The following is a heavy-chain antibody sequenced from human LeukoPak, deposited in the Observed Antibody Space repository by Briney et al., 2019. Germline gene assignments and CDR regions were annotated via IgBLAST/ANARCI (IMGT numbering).Heavy chain of an antibody. Sequence: PSQTLSLTCTVSGVSISSGGYYWSWIRQHPGKGREWIGYIYYSGSTYYNPSLKSRVTISVETSKNQYSLKLSTVTAADRAVYYCARGRRPRGGVRGVISNWFDPWGQGTLVTVSS. D-gene: IGHD3-10*01. V-gene: IGHV4-31*03. CDR1: GVSISSGGYY. J-gene: IGHJ5*02. CDR3: ARGRRPRGGVRGVISNWFDP. CDR2: IYYSGST.